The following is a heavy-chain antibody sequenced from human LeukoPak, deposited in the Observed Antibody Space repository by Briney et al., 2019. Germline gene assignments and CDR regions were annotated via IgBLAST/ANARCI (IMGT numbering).Heavy chain of an antibody. V-gene: IGHV4-59*01. CDR3: ASLYNWNDFDH. Sequence: SETLSLTCTVSGGSIGNYYWSWIRQPPGKRLEYLGSFYYSGATLYNPSLKGRVTISVDMSKNQFSLKLRSMTAADTAVYYCASLYNWNDFDHWGQGTMVAVSS. CDR1: GGSIGNYY. D-gene: IGHD1-20*01. CDR2: FYYSGAT. J-gene: IGHJ4*02.